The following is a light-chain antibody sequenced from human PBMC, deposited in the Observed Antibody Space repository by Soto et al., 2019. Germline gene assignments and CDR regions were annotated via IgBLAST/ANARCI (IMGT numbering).Light chain of an antibody. CDR2: WAS. CDR3: QQYYGGPYT. Sequence: DIVMTQSPDSLAVPLGERATINCKSSQSVFYSSNSKNYLAWYQQKPGQPPKLLIYWASTRESGVPDRFSGSGSGTDFTLTISSLQAEDVAVYYCQQYYGGPYTFGQGTKLEIK. J-gene: IGKJ2*01. V-gene: IGKV4-1*01. CDR1: QSVFYSSNSKNY.